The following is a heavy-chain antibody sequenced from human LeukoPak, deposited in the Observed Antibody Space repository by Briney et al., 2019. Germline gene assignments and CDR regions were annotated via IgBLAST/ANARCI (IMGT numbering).Heavy chain of an antibody. CDR1: GGSFSGYY. CDR2: INHSGST. J-gene: IGHJ6*02. CDR3: ARAYSSSSVLYYYYYYGMDV. Sequence: PSETLSLTCAVYGGSFSGYYWSWIRQPPGKGLEWIGEINHSGSTNYNPSLKSRVTISLDTSKNQFSLKLSSVTAADTAVYYCARAYSSSSVLYYYYYYGMDVWGQGTTVTVSS. D-gene: IGHD6-6*01. V-gene: IGHV4-34*01.